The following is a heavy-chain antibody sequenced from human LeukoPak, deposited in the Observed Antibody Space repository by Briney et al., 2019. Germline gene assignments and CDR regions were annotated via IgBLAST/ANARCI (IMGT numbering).Heavy chain of an antibody. J-gene: IGHJ3*02. V-gene: IGHV4-39*01. D-gene: IGHD1-26*01. CDR2: IYHSGST. CDR3: ARQYSGSYGAFDI. Sequence: SETLSLTCTVSGVSITTSSAYWGWIRQPPGRGLEWIGSIYHSGSTYYNPSLKSRVTISVDTSKNQFSLKLSSVTAADTAVYYCARQYSGSYGAFDIGAQGTMVTVSS. CDR1: GVSITTSSAY.